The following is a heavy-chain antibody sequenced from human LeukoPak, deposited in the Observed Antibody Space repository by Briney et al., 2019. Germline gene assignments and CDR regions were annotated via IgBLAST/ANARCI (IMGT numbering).Heavy chain of an antibody. Sequence: GGSLRLSCAASGFTFSSYGMHWVRQSPGKGLEWVATIWYEGRTKYYIDSVKGRFTISRDNSKNMLDLQMNSLRVEDTAVYYCVRSGGLQKFDYWGQGTLVIVSS. V-gene: IGHV3-33*01. CDR1: GFTFSSYG. D-gene: IGHD4-11*01. CDR3: VRSGGLQKFDY. CDR2: IWYEGRTK. J-gene: IGHJ4*02.